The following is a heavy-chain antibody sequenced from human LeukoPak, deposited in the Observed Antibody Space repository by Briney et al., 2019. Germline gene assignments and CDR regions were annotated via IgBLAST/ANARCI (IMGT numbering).Heavy chain of an antibody. D-gene: IGHD2-2*02. Sequence: GASVKVSCKASGGTFSSYAISWVRQAPGQGLEWMGGIIPIFGTANYAQKFQGRVTITTDESTSTAYMELSSLRSEDTAVYYCARVRQAGAHPLGGCYISGPCYYYYMDVWGKGTTVTVSS. CDR1: GGTFSSYA. CDR2: IIPIFGTA. CDR3: ARVRQAGAHPLGGCYISGPCYYYYMDV. V-gene: IGHV1-69*05. J-gene: IGHJ6*03.